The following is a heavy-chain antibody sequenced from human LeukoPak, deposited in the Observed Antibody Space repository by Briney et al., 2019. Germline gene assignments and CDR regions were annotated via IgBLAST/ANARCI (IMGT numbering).Heavy chain of an antibody. V-gene: IGHV1-69*13. CDR1: GGTFSSYA. D-gene: IGHD6-13*01. Sequence: SVKVSCKASGGTFSSYAISWVRQTPGQGLEWMGGIIPIFGTASYAQKFQGRVTITADESTSTAYMELSSLRSEDTAVYYCARDPIGIAAAGTLDYWGQGTLVTVSS. CDR2: IIPIFGTA. CDR3: ARDPIGIAAAGTLDY. J-gene: IGHJ4*02.